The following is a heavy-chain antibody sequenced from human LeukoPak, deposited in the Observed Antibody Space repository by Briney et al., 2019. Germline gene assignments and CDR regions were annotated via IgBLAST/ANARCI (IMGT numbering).Heavy chain of an antibody. V-gene: IGHV4-34*01. Sequence: SETLSLTCAVYGGSFSGYYWSWIRQPPGKGLEWIGGINHSGSTNYNPSLKSRVTISVDTSKNQFSLKLSSVTAADTAVYYCARGGYYGSGSYYIPTYNWFDPWGQGTLVTVS. CDR3: ARGGYYGSGSYYIPTYNWFDP. D-gene: IGHD3-10*01. CDR2: INHSGST. CDR1: GGSFSGYY. J-gene: IGHJ5*02.